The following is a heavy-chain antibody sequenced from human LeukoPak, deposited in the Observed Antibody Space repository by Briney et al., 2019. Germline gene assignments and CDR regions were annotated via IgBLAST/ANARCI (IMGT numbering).Heavy chain of an antibody. CDR3: ARADYYGSGKFDP. D-gene: IGHD3-10*01. CDR1: TFXXXA. Sequence: TFXXXAMHWVRQAPGKGLEWVAVISYDGSNKYYADSVKGRFTISRDNSKNTLYLQMNSLRAEDTAVYYCARADYYGSGKFDPWGQGTLVTVSS. V-gene: IGHV3-30-3*01. CDR2: ISYDGSNK. J-gene: IGHJ5*02.